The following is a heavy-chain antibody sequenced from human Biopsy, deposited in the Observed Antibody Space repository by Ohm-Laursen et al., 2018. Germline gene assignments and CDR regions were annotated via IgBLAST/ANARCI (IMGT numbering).Heavy chain of an antibody. Sequence: SLRLSCAAPGFSFSDYDMHWVRQAPGRGLEWVAVIWNDGTNKYYAESVEGRFTISRDNSKNMVYLQMGSLTVEDTAVYYCAKVHDSGYYYYSMDVWGQGTTVTVSS. CDR2: IWNDGTNK. D-gene: IGHD3-16*01. CDR1: GFSFSDYD. CDR3: AKVHDSGYYYYSMDV. V-gene: IGHV3-33*06. J-gene: IGHJ6*02.